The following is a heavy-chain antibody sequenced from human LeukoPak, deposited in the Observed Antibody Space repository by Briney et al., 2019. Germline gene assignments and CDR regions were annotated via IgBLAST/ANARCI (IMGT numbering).Heavy chain of an antibody. Sequence: SETLSLTCTVSGDSINNNNYYWGWIRQPPGKGLEWIGNIYYNGRTYYSPSLKSRGTISVDTSNNQFSLKLSSVTAADTAVYYCARITDRTIFGEIMHGFDIWGQGTPVIVSS. CDR2: IYYNGRT. V-gene: IGHV4-39*01. J-gene: IGHJ3*02. CDR3: ARITDRTIFGEIMHGFDI. D-gene: IGHD3-3*01. CDR1: GDSINNNNYY.